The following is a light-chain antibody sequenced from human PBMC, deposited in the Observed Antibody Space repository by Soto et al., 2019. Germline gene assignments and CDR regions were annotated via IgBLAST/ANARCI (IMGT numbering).Light chain of an antibody. Sequence: QSALTQPPSASGSPGQSVTISCTGTSSDVGGHNYVSWYQQHPGKAPKLMIYEVTHRPSGVPDRFSGSKSGNTASLTVSGLQAEDEADYYCCSYAGNNHVFGTGTKLTVL. CDR1: SSDVGGHNY. J-gene: IGLJ1*01. V-gene: IGLV2-8*01. CDR3: CSYAGNNHV. CDR2: EVT.